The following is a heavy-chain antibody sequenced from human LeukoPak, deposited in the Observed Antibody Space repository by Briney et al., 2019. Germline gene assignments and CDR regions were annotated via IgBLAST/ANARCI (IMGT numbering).Heavy chain of an antibody. V-gene: IGHV5-51*01. CDR1: GHRFTNHW. CDR3: VRHYIYQKIDY. Sequence: GESLKISCEAVGHRFTNHWIGWVRQRPGKGLEWMAIIYPGDSDAKYSPSFQGQVIISADKSINTAYLQWGSLKASDTAMYYCVRHYIYQKIDYWGQGTLVTVSS. CDR2: IYPGDSDA. D-gene: IGHD2-2*01. J-gene: IGHJ4*02.